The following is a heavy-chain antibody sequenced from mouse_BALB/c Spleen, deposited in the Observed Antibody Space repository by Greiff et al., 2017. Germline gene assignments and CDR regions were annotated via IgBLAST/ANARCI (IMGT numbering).Heavy chain of an antibody. CDR1: GYTFTSYY. CDR3: TRGNKGDYGSLYDYAMDY. Sequence: VQLQQSGAELVKPGASVKLSCKASGYTFTSYYMYWVKQRPGQGLEWIGEINPSNGGTNFNEKFKSKATLTVDKSSSTAYMQLSSLTTEDSAVYYCTRGNKGDYGSLYDYAMDYWGQGTSVTVSS. J-gene: IGHJ4*01. V-gene: IGHV1S81*02. D-gene: IGHD2-4*01. CDR2: INPSNGGT.